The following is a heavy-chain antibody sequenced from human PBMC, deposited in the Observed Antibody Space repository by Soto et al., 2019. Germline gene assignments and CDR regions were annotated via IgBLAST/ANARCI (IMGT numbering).Heavy chain of an antibody. CDR1: GGSIRGSY. Sequence: PEALSLTCSVSGGSIRGSYWSWIRQSPGKGLEWLGYVYYTGSTNYSPSLRSRVSISVDTSKNEFSLRLSSVTAADTAVYFCARSVAVPGAHIDYWGQGTQVTVSS. CDR3: ARSVAVPGAHIDY. J-gene: IGHJ4*02. V-gene: IGHV4-59*01. D-gene: IGHD6-19*01. CDR2: VYYTGST.